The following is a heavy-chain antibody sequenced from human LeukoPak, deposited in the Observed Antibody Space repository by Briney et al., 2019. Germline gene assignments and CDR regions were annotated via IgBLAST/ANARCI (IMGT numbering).Heavy chain of an antibody. J-gene: IGHJ4*02. D-gene: IGHD3-22*01. Sequence: GGSLRLSCAASGFTLSSYAMHWVRQAPGKGLEWVAVISYDGSNKYYADSVKGRFTISRDNSKNTLYLQMNGLRAEDTAVYYCARAEIAVVLNYYFDYWGQGTLVTVSS. CDR2: ISYDGSNK. V-gene: IGHV3-30-3*01. CDR3: ARAEIAVVLNYYFDY. CDR1: GFTLSSYA.